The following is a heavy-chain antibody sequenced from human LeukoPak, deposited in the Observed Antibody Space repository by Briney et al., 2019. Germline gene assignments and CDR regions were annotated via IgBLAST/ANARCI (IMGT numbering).Heavy chain of an antibody. J-gene: IGHJ4*02. Sequence: GGSLRLSCAASGFTFSDYFMAWIRQAPGKGLEWVSYISSSSYTNYADSVKGRFTISRDNAKNSLYLQMSSLRAEDTAVYYCARDQRGYSYLDFDYWGQGTLVTVSS. V-gene: IGHV3-11*05. CDR1: GFTFSDYF. CDR2: ISSSSYT. D-gene: IGHD5-18*01. CDR3: ARDQRGYSYLDFDY.